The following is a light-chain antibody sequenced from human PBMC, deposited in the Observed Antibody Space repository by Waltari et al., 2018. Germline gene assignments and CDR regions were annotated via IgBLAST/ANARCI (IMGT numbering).Light chain of an antibody. V-gene: IGKV3-20*01. J-gene: IGKJ2*02. CDR1: QNVRSSS. Sequence: EIVLTQSPGTLSLSPGERATLSCRASQNVRSSSLAWYQHKPGQAPRLLIYGASNRATGLPDRFSGSGSGTDFALTISRLEPEDFAVYYCQQYGSPPSTFGQGTKLGIK. CDR3: QQYGSPPST. CDR2: GAS.